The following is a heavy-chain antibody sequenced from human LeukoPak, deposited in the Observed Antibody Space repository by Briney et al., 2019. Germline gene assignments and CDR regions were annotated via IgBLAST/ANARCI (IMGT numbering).Heavy chain of an antibody. CDR1: GGSISSGGYY. Sequence: SQTLSLTCTVSGGSISSGGYYWSWIRQHPGKGLEWIGYIYYSGSTYYNPSLKSRVTISVDTSKNQFSLKLSSVTAADTAVYYCARESGGGGKRFLEWLSPFDYWGQGTLVTVSS. CDR2: IYYSGST. J-gene: IGHJ4*02. CDR3: ARESGGGGKRFLEWLSPFDY. V-gene: IGHV4-31*03. D-gene: IGHD3-3*01.